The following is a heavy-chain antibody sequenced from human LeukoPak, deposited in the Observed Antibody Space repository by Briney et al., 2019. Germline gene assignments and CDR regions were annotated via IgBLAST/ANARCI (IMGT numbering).Heavy chain of an antibody. Sequence: GASVKVSCKASGYTFTSYGISWGRQAPGKGLEWMGGFDPEDGETIYAQKFQGRVTMTEDTSTDTAYMELSSLRSEDTAVYYCATEFLALNGGGDYVGYWGQGTLVTVSS. V-gene: IGHV1-24*01. J-gene: IGHJ4*02. CDR3: ATEFLALNGGGDYVGY. CDR1: GYTFTSYG. CDR2: FDPEDGET. D-gene: IGHD2-8*01.